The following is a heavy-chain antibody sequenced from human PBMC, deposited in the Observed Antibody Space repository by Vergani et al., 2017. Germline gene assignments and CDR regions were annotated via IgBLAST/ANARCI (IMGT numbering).Heavy chain of an antibody. J-gene: IGHJ6*03. CDR1: GGTFSSYA. CDR3: AREIEDSDGFVTSYYYYMDV. V-gene: IGHV1-69*12. Sequence: QVQLVQSGAEVKKPGSSVKVSCKASGGTFSSYAISWVRQAPGQGLEWMGGIIPIFGTANYAQKFQGRVTITADESTSTAYMELSSLRSEDTAVYYCAREIEDSDGFVTSYYYYMDVWGKGTTVTVSS. CDR2: IIPIFGTA. D-gene: IGHD3-10*01.